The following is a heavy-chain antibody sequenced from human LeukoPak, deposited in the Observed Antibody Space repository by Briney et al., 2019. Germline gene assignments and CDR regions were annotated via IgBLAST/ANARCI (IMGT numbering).Heavy chain of an antibody. CDR2: FDPEDGET. D-gene: IGHD3-16*02. V-gene: IGHV1-24*01. Sequence: GASVKVSCKVSGYTLTELSMHWVRQAPGKGLEWMGGFDPEDGETIYAQKFQGRVTMTEDTSTDTAYMELSSLRSEDTAVYYCATTLDHPRQRGVDYWGQGTLVTVSS. CDR3: ATTLDHPRQRGVDY. J-gene: IGHJ4*02. CDR1: GYTLTELS.